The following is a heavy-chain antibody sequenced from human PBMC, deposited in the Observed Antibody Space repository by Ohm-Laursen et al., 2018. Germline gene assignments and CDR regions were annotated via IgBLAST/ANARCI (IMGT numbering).Heavy chain of an antibody. CDR2: IKPEGSDD. CDR1: GFTFSSSW. Sequence: SLRLSCAASGFTFSSSWMSWVRQAPGKGLEWVANIKPEGSDDYYVDSVKGRFTISRDNAKNSLYLQMSSLRAEDTAVYYCVRGSYPFDPWGQGTLVTVSS. J-gene: IGHJ5*02. V-gene: IGHV3-7*04. CDR3: VRGSYPFDP. D-gene: IGHD3-10*01.